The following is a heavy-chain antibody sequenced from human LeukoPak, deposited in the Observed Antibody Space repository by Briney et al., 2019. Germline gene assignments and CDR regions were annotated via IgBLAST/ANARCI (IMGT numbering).Heavy chain of an antibody. CDR3: ARGGYDFVYYYYGMDV. Sequence: ASVTVSCTASAYIFTGYYRHWVRQAPGQGLEWMGRINPNSGGTNYAQKFQGRVTMTRDTSISTAYMELSRLRSDDTAVYYCARGGYDFVYYYYGMDVWGQGTTVTVSS. D-gene: IGHD3-16*01. CDR1: AYIFTGYY. V-gene: IGHV1-2*06. J-gene: IGHJ6*02. CDR2: INPNSGGT.